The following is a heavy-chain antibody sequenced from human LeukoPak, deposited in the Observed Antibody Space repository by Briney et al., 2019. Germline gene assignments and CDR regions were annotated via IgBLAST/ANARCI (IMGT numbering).Heavy chain of an antibody. J-gene: IGHJ4*02. CDR3: ARDGVAASHDY. V-gene: IGHV3-74*01. D-gene: IGHD3-3*01. CDR2: ITRDGTTT. Sequence: GGSLRLSCAASGFTFSTYWMHWVRQTPGKGLVWVSRITRDGTTTTSAHSVKGRFTISRDNAKNTLYLEMNSLRAEDTAVYFCARDGVAASHDYWGQGTLVT. CDR1: GFTFSTYW.